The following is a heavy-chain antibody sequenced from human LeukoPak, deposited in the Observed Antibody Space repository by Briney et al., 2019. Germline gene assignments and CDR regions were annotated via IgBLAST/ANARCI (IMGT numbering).Heavy chain of an antibody. CDR3: ARDSPYYYDSSGYAFDI. CDR1: GYTFTSYG. Sequence: ASVKVSCKASGYTFTSYGISWVRQAPGQGLEWMGWISAYNGNTNYAQKLQGRVTMTTDTSTSTAYMELRSLRSDDTTVYYCARDSPYYYDSSGYAFDIWGQGTMVTVSS. V-gene: IGHV1-18*01. J-gene: IGHJ3*02. D-gene: IGHD3-22*01. CDR2: ISAYNGNT.